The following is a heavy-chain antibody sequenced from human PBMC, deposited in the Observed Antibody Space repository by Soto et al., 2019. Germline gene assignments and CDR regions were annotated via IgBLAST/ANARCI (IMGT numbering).Heavy chain of an antibody. Sequence: QVQLQQWGAGLLKPSETLSLTCAVYGGSFSGYYWSWIRQPPGKGLEWIGEINHSGSTNYNPSLKSRVTISVDTSKNQFALKLSSVTAAATAVYYCARGKIGYGARVLAYWGQGTLVTVSS. CDR3: ARGKIGYGARVLAY. CDR2: INHSGST. D-gene: IGHD5-18*01. V-gene: IGHV4-34*01. CDR1: GGSFSGYY. J-gene: IGHJ4*02.